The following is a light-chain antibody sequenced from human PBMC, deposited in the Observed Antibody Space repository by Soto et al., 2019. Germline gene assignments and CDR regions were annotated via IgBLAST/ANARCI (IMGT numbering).Light chain of an antibody. Sequence: QSVLTQPASVSGSPGQSITISCTGTSSDVGGYNYVSWYQQHPGKAPKLMIYEVSNRPSGTSNRFSGSKSGNTASLTISGLQAEDEADYYCSSYTGSSTPYVFGTGTKLTVL. CDR2: EVS. CDR1: SSDVGGYNY. J-gene: IGLJ1*01. CDR3: SSYTGSSTPYV. V-gene: IGLV2-14*01.